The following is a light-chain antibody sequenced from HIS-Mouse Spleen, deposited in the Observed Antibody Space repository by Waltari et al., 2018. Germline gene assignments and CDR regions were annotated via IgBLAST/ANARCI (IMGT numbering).Light chain of an antibody. CDR1: SSNIRAGYD. CDR3: QSYDSSLSGWV. J-gene: IGLJ3*02. V-gene: IGLV1-40*01. CDR2: GNS. Sequence: QSVLTQPPSVSGAPGQRVTISCTGSSSNIRAGYDVHWYQQSPRTAPNHLIYGNSNQPSGVPDRFSGSKSGASASLAITGLQAEDEADYYCQSYDSSLSGWVFGGGTKLTVL.